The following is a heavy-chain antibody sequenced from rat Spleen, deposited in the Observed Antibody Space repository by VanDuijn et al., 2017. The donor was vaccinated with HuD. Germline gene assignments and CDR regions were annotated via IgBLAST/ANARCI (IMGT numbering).Heavy chain of an antibody. CDR2: MWNGGGT. D-gene: IGHD4-3*01. J-gene: IGHJ3*01. V-gene: IGHV2-16*01. CDR1: GFSVSSHG. CDR3: ARSWDSGYLNWFAY. Sequence: QVQLKESGPGLVQPSQTLSLTCTVSGFSVSSHGVIWVRQPPGKGLEWMGAMWNGGGTDYNSPFKSRLSISRDTSKSQVFLEMNSLQTEDTAMYFCARSWDSGYLNWFAYWGQGTLVTVSS.